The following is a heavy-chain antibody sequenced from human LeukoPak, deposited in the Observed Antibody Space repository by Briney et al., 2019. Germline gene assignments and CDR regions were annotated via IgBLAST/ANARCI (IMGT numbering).Heavy chain of an antibody. CDR3: ARDMQLST. CDR1: GFTFSSYE. J-gene: IGHJ3*01. CDR2: ISYSGANS. D-gene: IGHD3-16*02. Sequence: GGSLRLSCAASGFTFSSYEMNWVRQAPGEGLEWVSLISYSGANSYYTDSVRGRFTISRDNSKDTLFLQMNSLIAEDTARYYCARDMQLSTWGLGTMVTVSS. V-gene: IGHV3-23*01.